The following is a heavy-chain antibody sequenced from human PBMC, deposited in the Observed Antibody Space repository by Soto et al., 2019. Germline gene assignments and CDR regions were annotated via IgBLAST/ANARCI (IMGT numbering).Heavy chain of an antibody. CDR3: AREAGDIAQMVYALPWY. CDR1: GYTFTSYG. J-gene: IGHJ4*02. CDR2: INPNSGAT. V-gene: IGHV1-2*02. D-gene: IGHD2-8*01. Sequence: ASVKVSCKASGYTFTSYGISWVRQAPGQGLEWMGWINPNSGATSYAQRFQGRVTMTRDTSISTAYMELSRLTSDDTAVYYCAREAGDIAQMVYALPWYWGQGTPVTVSS.